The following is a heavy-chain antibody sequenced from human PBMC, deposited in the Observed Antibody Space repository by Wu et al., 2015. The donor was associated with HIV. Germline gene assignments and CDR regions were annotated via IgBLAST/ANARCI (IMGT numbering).Heavy chain of an antibody. D-gene: IGHD3-9*01. CDR3: NLNDRADYDYFDLVNYKVRIS. V-gene: IGHV1-69*13. CDR1: GGTFSSYA. J-gene: IGHJ3*01. Sequence: QVQLVQSGAEVKKPGSSVKVSCKASGGTFSSYAISWVRQAPGQGLEWMGRIIPIFGTANYAQKFQGRVTITADESTSTAYMELSSLRSEDTAVYYCNLNDRADYDYFDLVNYKVRISWGQGTNGSPSLQ. CDR2: IIPIFGTA.